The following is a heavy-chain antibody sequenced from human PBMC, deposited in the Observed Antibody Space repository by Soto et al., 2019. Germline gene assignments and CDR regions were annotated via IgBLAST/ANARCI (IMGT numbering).Heavy chain of an antibody. J-gene: IGHJ3*02. CDR2: IIPALDVT. CDR1: GGALNNYI. D-gene: IGHD3-10*01. V-gene: IGHV1-69*02. CDR3: ARQTRGAHGFDM. Sequence: QVRLVQSGAEVKKPGSSVTVSCKPSGGALNNYIFNWVRQAPGQGLEWMGRIIPALDVTNYAQRFQGRVTITADQSTATAFMDLSSLRSEDTAVYYCARQTRGAHGFDMWGQGTMVTVSS.